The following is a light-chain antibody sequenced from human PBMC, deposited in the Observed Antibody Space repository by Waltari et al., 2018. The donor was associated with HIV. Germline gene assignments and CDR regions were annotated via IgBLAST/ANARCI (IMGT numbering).Light chain of an antibody. CDR2: RNN. CDR1: SSNIGSNS. CDR3: AAWDDSLRGVV. Sequence: QSVLTQPPSASGTPGQRVTISCSGSSSNIGSNSVHWYQQLPGTTPNLLIHRNNQRPSGVPDRFSGSKSGTSASLAISGLRSEHEADYYCAAWDDSLRGVVFGGGTKLTVL. V-gene: IGLV1-47*01. J-gene: IGLJ2*01.